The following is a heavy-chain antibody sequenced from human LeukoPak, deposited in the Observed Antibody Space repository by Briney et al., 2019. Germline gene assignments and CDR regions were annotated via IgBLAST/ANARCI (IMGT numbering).Heavy chain of an antibody. Sequence: QPGVSLRLSCAASGFTFSSYWMHWVRQAPGKGLVWVSRINSDGSSTSYADSVKGRFTISRDNAKNTLYLQMNSLRAEDTAVYYCAREKVDITIFGVGSYYYYYGMDVWGQGTTVTVSS. D-gene: IGHD3-3*01. CDR3: AREKVDITIFGVGSYYYYYGMDV. CDR2: INSDGSST. V-gene: IGHV3-74*01. J-gene: IGHJ6*02. CDR1: GFTFSSYW.